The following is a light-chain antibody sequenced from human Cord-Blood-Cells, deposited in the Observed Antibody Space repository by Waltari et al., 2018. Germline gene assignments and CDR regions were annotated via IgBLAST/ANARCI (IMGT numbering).Light chain of an antibody. CDR3: QQSYSTPWA. V-gene: IGKV1-39*01. CDR1: RSSSSY. Sequence: DIQMTHSPSSLSASVGDRVTITCRASRSSSSYLNWYQQKPGKAPKLLIYAASSLQSGVPSRFSGSGSGTDFTLTISSLQPEDFATYYCQQSYSTPWACGQGTRWKAN. CDR2: AAS. J-gene: IGKJ1*01.